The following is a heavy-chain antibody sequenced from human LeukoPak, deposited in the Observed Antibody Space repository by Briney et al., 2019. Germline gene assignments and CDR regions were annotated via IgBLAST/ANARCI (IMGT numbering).Heavy chain of an antibody. J-gene: IGHJ4*02. CDR2: IDPADGKT. D-gene: IGHD1-14*01. CDR3: ARDTSITSAL. CDR1: GYTFADYY. V-gene: IGHV1-69-2*01. Sequence: ATVKISCKTSGYTFADYYMHWVQQAPGKGLQWMGRIDPADGKTKFSEKFQARVTITADTSTDTAYMELSSLRSDDTAVYYCARDTSITSALWGQGTLVTVSS.